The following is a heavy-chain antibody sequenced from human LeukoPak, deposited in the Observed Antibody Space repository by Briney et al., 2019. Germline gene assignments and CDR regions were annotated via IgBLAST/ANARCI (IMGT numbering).Heavy chain of an antibody. CDR2: ITGSGSRT. V-gene: IGHV3-23*01. CDR1: GFTFSSYA. J-gene: IGHJ4*02. CDR3: AKDSSSGYDWFDY. Sequence: GGSLRLSCAASGFTFSSYAMSWVRQAPGKGLDWVSAITGSGSRTYYADSVKGRFTISRDNSKNTLYLQMNSLRAEDTAVYYCAKDSSSGYDWFDYWGQGTLVTVSS. D-gene: IGHD5-12*01.